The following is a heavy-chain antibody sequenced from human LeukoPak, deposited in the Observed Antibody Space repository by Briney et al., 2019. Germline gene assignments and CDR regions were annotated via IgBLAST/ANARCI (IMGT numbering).Heavy chain of an antibody. V-gene: IGHV1-46*02. Sequence: ASVKVSCKTSGYSFNSHHVHWVRQAPGQGLEWMGVKFSHDGTSSYTQNFQGRLTMTRDTSTSTVYMELSSLRSEDTAVYYCARDSGNFHYDMDVWGQGTTVIVSS. D-gene: IGHD3-10*01. CDR1: GYSFNSHH. CDR3: ARDSGNFHYDMDV. J-gene: IGHJ6*02. CDR2: KFSHDGTS.